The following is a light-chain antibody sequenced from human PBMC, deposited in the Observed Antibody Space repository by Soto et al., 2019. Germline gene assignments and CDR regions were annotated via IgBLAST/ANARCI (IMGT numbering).Light chain of an antibody. CDR2: DAS. Sequence: EIVLTQSPATLSLSPGERATLSCRASQSVSNFLAWYLQRPGQAPRLLIFDASKRAAGVPARFSGSESGTDFTLTISILEPEDFAVYYCQQRSSWPITFGQGTRLEIK. CDR1: QSVSNF. V-gene: IGKV3-11*01. CDR3: QQRSSWPIT. J-gene: IGKJ5*01.